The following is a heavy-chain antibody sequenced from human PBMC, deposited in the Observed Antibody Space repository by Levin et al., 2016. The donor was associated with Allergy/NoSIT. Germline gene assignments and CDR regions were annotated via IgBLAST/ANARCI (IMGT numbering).Heavy chain of an antibody. CDR3: ARDDGHTHGYNSVDY. V-gene: IGHV3-30*04. CDR1: GFTFSSYA. J-gene: IGHJ4*02. CDR2: ISYDGTDK. D-gene: IGHD5-24*01. Sequence: GESLKISCAASGFTFSSYAMHWVRQAPGKGLEWVALISYDGTDKHYADSVKGRFTISRDNSKKTVYLQIDSLRAEDTAVYYCARDDGHTHGYNSVDYWGQGTLVTVSS.